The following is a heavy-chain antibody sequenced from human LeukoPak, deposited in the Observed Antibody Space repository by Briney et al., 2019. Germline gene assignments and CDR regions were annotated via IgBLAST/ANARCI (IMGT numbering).Heavy chain of an antibody. CDR2: IYYSGSA. D-gene: IGHD2-21*02. Sequence: SETLSLTCTVSGGSISSSSYYWGWIRQPPGKGLEWIGSIYYSGSAYYNPSLKSRVTISVDTSKNQFSLKLSSVTAADTAVYYCASGDWDDMYYFDYWGQGTLVTVSS. CDR3: ASGDWDDMYYFDY. J-gene: IGHJ4*02. CDR1: GGSISSSSYY. V-gene: IGHV4-39*01.